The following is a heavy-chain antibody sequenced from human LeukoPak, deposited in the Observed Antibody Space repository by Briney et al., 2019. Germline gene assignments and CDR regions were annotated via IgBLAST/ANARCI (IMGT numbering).Heavy chain of an antibody. CDR1: GFTFSSYA. CDR2: ISYDGSNK. V-gene: IGHV3-30-3*01. D-gene: IGHD5-12*01. CDR3: ARDVDFPRLDY. Sequence: PGGSLRLSCAASGFTFSSYAMHWVRQAPGKGLEWVAVISYDGSNKYYADSVKGRFTISRDNSKNTLYLQMNSLRAEDTAVYYCARDVDFPRLDYWGQGTLVTVSS. J-gene: IGHJ4*02.